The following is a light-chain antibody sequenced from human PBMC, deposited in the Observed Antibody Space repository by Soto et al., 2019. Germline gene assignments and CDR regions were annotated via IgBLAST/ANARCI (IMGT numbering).Light chain of an antibody. CDR3: QSYYSSMSGWV. Sequence: QSVLTQPPSVSGAPGQRVTISCTGSSSIIGAGYDVPWYQQLPGTAPQLLIYGNSNRPSGVPDRFSGSKSGTSASLAITGRQAEDEADYYCQSYYSSMSGWVFGGGTKVTVL. J-gene: IGLJ3*02. V-gene: IGLV1-40*01. CDR1: SSIIGAGYD. CDR2: GNS.